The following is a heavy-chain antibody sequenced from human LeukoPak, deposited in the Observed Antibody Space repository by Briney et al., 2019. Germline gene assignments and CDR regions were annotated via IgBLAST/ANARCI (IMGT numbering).Heavy chain of an antibody. J-gene: IGHJ6*03. D-gene: IGHD6-19*01. CDR1: GFTFSSYD. Sequence: GGSLRLSCAASGFTFSSYDMSWVRQAPGKGLEWVSAISGSGGSTYYADSVKGRFTISRDNSKNTLYLQMNSLRAEDTAVYYCAKDAVAGNNYYYYYYMDVWGKGTTVTVSS. V-gene: IGHV3-23*01. CDR2: ISGSGGST. CDR3: AKDAVAGNNYYYYYYMDV.